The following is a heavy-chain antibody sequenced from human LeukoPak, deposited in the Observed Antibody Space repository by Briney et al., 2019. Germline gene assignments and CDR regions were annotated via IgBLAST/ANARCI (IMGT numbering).Heavy chain of an antibody. CDR3: ARAGAVAGAFDI. CDR2: IKRDGSST. Sequence: PGGSLRLSCAASGISFSSYWMHWVRHAPGKGLVWVSRIKRDGSSTDYADAVKGRFTISRDNAKRTLYLQMDGLRAGDTAVYYCARAGAVAGAFDIWGQGTMVTVSS. CDR1: GISFSSYW. J-gene: IGHJ3*02. D-gene: IGHD6-19*01. V-gene: IGHV3-74*01.